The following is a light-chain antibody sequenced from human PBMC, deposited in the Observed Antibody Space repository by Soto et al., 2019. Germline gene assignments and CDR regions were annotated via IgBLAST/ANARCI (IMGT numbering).Light chain of an antibody. Sequence: DIVMTQSPLSLSVTPGEPASISCRSSQSLLNNNGHIFLDWYLQKPGQSPQLLIYLGSNRASGVPDRFSGSRSGADFTLKISRVEAEDVGVYYCMQTLQAPCTFGQGTKLEIK. J-gene: IGKJ2*02. V-gene: IGKV2-28*01. CDR1: QSLLNNNGHIF. CDR3: MQTLQAPCT. CDR2: LGS.